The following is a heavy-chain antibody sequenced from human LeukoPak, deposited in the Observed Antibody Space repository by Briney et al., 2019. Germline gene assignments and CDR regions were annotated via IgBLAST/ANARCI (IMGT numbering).Heavy chain of an antibody. V-gene: IGHV3-30-3*01. D-gene: IGHD3-22*01. Sequence: PGGSLRLSCAASGFTFSSYAMSWVRQAPGKGLEWVAVISYDGSNKYYADSVKGRFTISRDNSKNTLYLQMNSLRAEGTAVYYCARDQTYYYDSSGSPPIYYYYGMDVWGQGTTVTVSS. CDR2: ISYDGSNK. J-gene: IGHJ6*02. CDR3: ARDQTYYYDSSGSPPIYYYYGMDV. CDR1: GFTFSSYA.